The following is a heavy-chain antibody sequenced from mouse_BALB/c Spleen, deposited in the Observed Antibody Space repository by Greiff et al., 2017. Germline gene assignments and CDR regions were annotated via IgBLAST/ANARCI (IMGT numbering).Heavy chain of an antibody. J-gene: IGHJ3*01. D-gene: IGHD1-1*01. Sequence: EVQRVESGPELVKPGASVKISCKTSGYTFTEYTMHWVKQSHGKSLEWIGGINPNNGGTSYNQKFKGKATLTVDKSSSTAYMELRSLTSEDSAVYYCARAYYYGSSRFAYWGQGTLVTVAA. CDR1: GYTFTEYT. CDR2: INPNNGGT. CDR3: ARAYYYGSSRFAY. V-gene: IGHV1-18*01.